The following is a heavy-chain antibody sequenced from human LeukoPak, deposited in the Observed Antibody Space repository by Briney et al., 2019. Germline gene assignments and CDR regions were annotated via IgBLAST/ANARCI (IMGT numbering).Heavy chain of an antibody. CDR3: AKIEVGRFDP. Sequence: SETLSLTCTVTGASISSHYWCWIRQTPGTGLEWIGDIYDRGSTTYNPSLKSRVSISVDTSRNQFSLNLRSVTAADTAVYYCAKIEVGRFDPWGQGTLVTVSS. J-gene: IGHJ5*02. CDR1: GASISSHY. V-gene: IGHV4-59*11. D-gene: IGHD1-26*01. CDR2: IYDRGST.